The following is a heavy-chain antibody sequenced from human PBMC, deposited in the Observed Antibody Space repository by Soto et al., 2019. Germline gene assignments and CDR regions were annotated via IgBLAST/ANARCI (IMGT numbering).Heavy chain of an antibody. J-gene: IGHJ4*02. CDR1: GFTFINYR. CDR3: ARAGDWNYVQDF. V-gene: IGHV3-74*01. Sequence: EVQLVESGGGLVQPGGSLRLSCAASGFTFINYRIHWVRQAPGKGLVWVARINSDGSRINYADSVKGRFTISRDNAKNTVFLQMNSLRDEDSAVYFCARAGDWNYVQDFWGQGTLVTVSS. D-gene: IGHD1-7*01. CDR2: INSDGSRI.